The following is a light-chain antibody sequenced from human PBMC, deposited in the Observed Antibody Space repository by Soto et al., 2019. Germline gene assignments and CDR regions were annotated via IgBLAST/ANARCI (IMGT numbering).Light chain of an antibody. CDR1: QSINNY. CDR2: DAS. CDR3: QQYYSYWTM. Sequence: VPMTKSPGSRAISVGNEATTKCRASQSINNYLNWYQQKPGKAPKLLIYDASNLESGVPSTFSGSGSGTEFTLTISSLQPDDFATYCCQQYYSYWTMFGQGTKVEI. V-gene: IGKV1-5*01. J-gene: IGKJ1*01.